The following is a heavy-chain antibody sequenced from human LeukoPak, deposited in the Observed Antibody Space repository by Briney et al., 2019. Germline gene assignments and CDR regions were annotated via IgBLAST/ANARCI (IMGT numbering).Heavy chain of an antibody. V-gene: IGHV4-31*03. CDR3: ARGAERDWYFDL. CDR1: GASMSSGDYY. J-gene: IGHJ2*01. Sequence: TLSLTCTVSGASMSSGDYYWSWIRQHPGKGLECIGYIYYSGNTYYNPSLKSRLTISIDTSKHQFSLMLSSVTAADTAMYYCARGAERDWYFDLWGRGTLVTVSS. CDR2: IYYSGNT.